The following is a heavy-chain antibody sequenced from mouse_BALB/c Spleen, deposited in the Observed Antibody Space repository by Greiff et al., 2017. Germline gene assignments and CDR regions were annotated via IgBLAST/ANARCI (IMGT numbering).Heavy chain of an antibody. V-gene: IGHV5-9-3*01. CDR3: ARSGNYGMDY. CDR1: GFTFSSYA. D-gene: IGHD2-1*01. CDR2: ISSGGSYT. Sequence: EVKLMESGGGLVKPGGSLKLSCAASGFTFSSYAMSWVRQTPEKRLEWVATISSGGSYTYYPDSVKGRFTISRDNAKNTLYLQMSSLRSEDTAMYYCARSGNYGMDYWGQGTSVTVSS. J-gene: IGHJ4*01.